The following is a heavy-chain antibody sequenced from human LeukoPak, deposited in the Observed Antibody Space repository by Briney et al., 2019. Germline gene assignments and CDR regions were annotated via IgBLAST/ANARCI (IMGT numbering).Heavy chain of an antibody. CDR3: AAYFDY. V-gene: IGHV3-23*01. J-gene: IGHJ4*02. Sequence: GGSLRLSCVVSGFTFSSYGMSWVRQAPGKGLEWVSGISGSGSNTYYADSVKGRFTISRDNSKNTLYLQMNNLRAEDTAIYYCAAYFDYWAQGTLVTVSS. CDR2: ISGSGSNT. CDR1: GFTFSSYG.